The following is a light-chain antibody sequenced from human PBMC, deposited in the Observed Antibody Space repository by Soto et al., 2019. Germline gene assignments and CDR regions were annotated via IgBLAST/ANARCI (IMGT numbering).Light chain of an antibody. CDR3: QQRSNWPWT. Sequence: LTQSPATLSLSPGERATLSCSASQSVSSYLAWYQQKPGQAPRLLIYDASNRATGIPARFSGSGSGTDFTLTISSLEPEDFAVYYCQQRSNWPWTFGQGTKVDIK. CDR2: DAS. J-gene: IGKJ1*01. CDR1: QSVSSY. V-gene: IGKV3-11*01.